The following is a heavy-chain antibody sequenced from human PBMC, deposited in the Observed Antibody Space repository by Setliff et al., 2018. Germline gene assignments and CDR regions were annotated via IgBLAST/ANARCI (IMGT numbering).Heavy chain of an antibody. CDR3: ARHVGIRGRGYNYYYYYMDV. V-gene: IGHV4-39*01. Sequence: PSETLSLTCTVSGGSFTYFWGWVRQPPGKGLEWIGSTYYNGDTYFNPSLKSRVTMSVDTSRNQFSLKLSSVTAADTALYYCARHVGIRGRGYNYYYYYMDVWGKGTTVTVSS. D-gene: IGHD3-10*01. CDR1: GGSFTYF. CDR2: TYYNGDT. J-gene: IGHJ6*03.